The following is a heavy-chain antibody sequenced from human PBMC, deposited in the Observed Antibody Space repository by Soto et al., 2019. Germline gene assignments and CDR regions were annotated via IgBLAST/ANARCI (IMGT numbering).Heavy chain of an antibody. CDR2: IYYSGST. CDR1: GGSICSYY. Sequence: SETLSLTCTVSGGSICSYYWSWIRQPPWKGLEWIGYIYYSGSTNYNPSLKSRVTISVDTSKNQFSLKLSSVTAADTAVYYCARDNLPCSGGSCYYMNWFDPWGQGTLVTVSS. D-gene: IGHD2-15*01. J-gene: IGHJ5*02. V-gene: IGHV4-59*01. CDR3: ARDNLPCSGGSCYYMNWFDP.